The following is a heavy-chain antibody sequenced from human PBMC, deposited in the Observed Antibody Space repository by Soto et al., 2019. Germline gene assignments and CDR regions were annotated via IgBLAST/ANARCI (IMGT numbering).Heavy chain of an antibody. J-gene: IGHJ3*02. CDR1: GDSISSSNSH. CDR2: VYYGGAIFYSGNI. V-gene: IGHV4-39*01. Sequence: SETLSLTCTVSGDSISSSNSHWGWARQPPGKGLEYIGSVYYGGAIFYSGNIYYNPSLKSRVTISVDTSKNQFSLRLSSVTAADTGVYYCVRYDRINMKPYSPEGFHIWGQGTMVTVSS. D-gene: IGHD3-3*02. CDR3: VRYDRINMKPYSPEGFHI.